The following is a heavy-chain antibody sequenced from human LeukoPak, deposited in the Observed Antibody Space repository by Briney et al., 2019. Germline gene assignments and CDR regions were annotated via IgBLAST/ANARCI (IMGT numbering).Heavy chain of an antibody. CDR3: ARLAYDSSGYCYYFDY. J-gene: IGHJ4*02. D-gene: IGHD3-22*01. CDR1: GYSFTSYW. V-gene: IGHV5-51*01. Sequence: GESLQISCQGSGYSFTSYWIGWVRQMPGKGLEWMGIIYPGDSDTRYSPSFQGQVTISADKSISTAYLQWSSLKASDTAMYYCARLAYDSSGYCYYFDYWGQGTLVTVSS. CDR2: IYPGDSDT.